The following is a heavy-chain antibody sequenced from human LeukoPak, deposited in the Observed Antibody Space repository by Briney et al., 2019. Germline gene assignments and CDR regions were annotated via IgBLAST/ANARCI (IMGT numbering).Heavy chain of an antibody. D-gene: IGHD3-10*01. V-gene: IGHV4-61*01. CDR2: IHYTGST. J-gene: IGHJ5*02. CDR3: ARGGYYGSGNDFRFDP. Sequence: PSETLSLTCTVSGVSISSDSYYWRWIRQPPGKGLECIGYIHYTGSTNYNPSLKSRFTISVETSKNRFSLKLKSVTAADTAVYYCARGGYYGSGNDFRFDPWGQGTLVTVSS. CDR1: GVSISSDSYY.